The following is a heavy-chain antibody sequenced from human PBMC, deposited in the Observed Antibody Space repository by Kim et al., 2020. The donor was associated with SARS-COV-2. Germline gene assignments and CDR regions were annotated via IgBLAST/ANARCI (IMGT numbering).Heavy chain of an antibody. D-gene: IGHD2-15*01. CDR2: INHSGST. V-gene: IGHV4-34*01. J-gene: IGHJ4*02. CDR1: GGSFSGYY. Sequence: SETLSLTCAVYGGSFSGYYWSWIRQPPGKGLEWIGEINHSGSTNYNPSLKSRVTISVDTSKNQFSLKLSSVTAADTAVYYCARGLEDSVVVVAAKQPSKYYFDYWGQGTLVTVSS. CDR3: ARGLEDSVVVVAAKQPSKYYFDY.